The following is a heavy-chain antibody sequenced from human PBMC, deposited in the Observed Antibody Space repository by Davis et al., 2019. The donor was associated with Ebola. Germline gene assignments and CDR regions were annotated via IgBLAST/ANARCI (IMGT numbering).Heavy chain of an antibody. CDR3: AKVLTGI. V-gene: IGHV3-21*01. J-gene: IGHJ4*02. D-gene: IGHD2-8*02. CDR1: GFTFSSYS. Sequence: GGSLRLSCAASGFTFSSYSMNWVRQAPGKGLEWVSSISSDSDYIYYADSAKGRFTISRDNAKNSLYLQMNSLRAEDTAVYYCAKVLTGIWGQGTLVTVSS. CDR2: ISSDSDYI.